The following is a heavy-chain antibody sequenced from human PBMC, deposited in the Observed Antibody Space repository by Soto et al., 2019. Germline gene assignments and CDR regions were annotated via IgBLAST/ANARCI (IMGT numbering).Heavy chain of an antibody. V-gene: IGHV1-69*08. Sequence: QVQLVQSGAEVKKPGSSVKVSCKASGGTFSSYTISWVRQAPGQGLEWMGRIIPILGIANYAQKFQGRVTITADKSTSTAYMELSSLRSEDTAVYYCARDVQQLFSYYYYYGMDVWGQGTTVTVSS. D-gene: IGHD6-13*01. J-gene: IGHJ6*02. CDR3: ARDVQQLFSYYYYYGMDV. CDR2: IIPILGIA. CDR1: GGTFSSYT.